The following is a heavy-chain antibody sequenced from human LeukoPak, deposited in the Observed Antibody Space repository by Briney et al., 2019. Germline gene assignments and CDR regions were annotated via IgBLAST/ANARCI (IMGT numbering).Heavy chain of an antibody. D-gene: IGHD2-15*01. CDR3: ARELGYCSGGSCLYFDY. Sequence: ASVKVSCEASGYTFTGYYMHWVRQAPGQGLEWMGWINPNSGGTNYAQKFQGRVTMTRDTSISTAYMELSRLRSDDTAVYCCARELGYCSGGSCLYFDYWGQGTLVTVSS. V-gene: IGHV1-2*02. CDR2: INPNSGGT. CDR1: GYTFTGYY. J-gene: IGHJ4*02.